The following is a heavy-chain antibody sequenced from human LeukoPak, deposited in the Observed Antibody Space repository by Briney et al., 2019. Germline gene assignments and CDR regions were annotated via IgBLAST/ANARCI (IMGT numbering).Heavy chain of an antibody. CDR1: GFNISPYG. J-gene: IGHJ3*02. CDR3: ARDADYSDSSGLAALGI. CDR2: IWSDGRNQ. D-gene: IGHD3-22*01. Sequence: GGSLRLSCEASGFNISPYGMHWVRQAPGKGLEWLAAIWSDGRNQFYEESVKGRITISRDNSKSTLYLQMNNLRAEDTAVYYCARDADYSDSSGLAALGIWGQGTMVTVSS. V-gene: IGHV3-33*01.